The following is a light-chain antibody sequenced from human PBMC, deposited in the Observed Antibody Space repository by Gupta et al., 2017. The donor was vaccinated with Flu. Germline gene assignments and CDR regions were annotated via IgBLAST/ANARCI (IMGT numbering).Light chain of an antibody. CDR2: GAS. Sequence: EIVLTQSPGPLSLSPGEGATLSCRASQSVASYLDWEQQKTGQAPRLIIYGASSSATGITDRFSGSGAGKDFSLTSSRREYEDFAVYYGQHDGTSHTFGQGTKLEIK. CDR1: QSVASY. CDR3: QHDGTSHT. J-gene: IGKJ2*01. V-gene: IGKV3-20*01.